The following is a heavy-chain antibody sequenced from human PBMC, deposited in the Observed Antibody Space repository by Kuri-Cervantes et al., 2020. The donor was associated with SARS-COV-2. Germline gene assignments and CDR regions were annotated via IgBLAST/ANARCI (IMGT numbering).Heavy chain of an antibody. V-gene: IGHV6-1*01. Sequence: SETLSLTCAISGDSVSNNIGAWNWIRQPPERGLEWLGRTYYRSKWYNDYATSVQSRISINPDTSKNQFSLHLKSVTPEDTAVYYCAREVYCNGGSCYGDNWFDPWGQGTLVTVSS. CDR1: GDSVSNNIGA. J-gene: IGHJ5*02. CDR2: TYYRSKWYN. D-gene: IGHD2-15*01. CDR3: AREVYCNGGSCYGDNWFDP.